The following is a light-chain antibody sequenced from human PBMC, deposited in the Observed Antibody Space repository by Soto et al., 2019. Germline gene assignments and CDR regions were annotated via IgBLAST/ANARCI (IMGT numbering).Light chain of an antibody. V-gene: IGKV3-15*01. J-gene: IGKJ1*01. CDR2: GAS. Sequence: EIMMTQSPVTLSVSPGERATLSCRASQSVNSNLAWYQQKPGQAPRLLIYGASTRATGIPASFIGNGSGTEFTLTASSLQPEDFALYYCQQYQNLWTFGQGTKVEIK. CDR1: QSVNSN. CDR3: QQYQNLWT.